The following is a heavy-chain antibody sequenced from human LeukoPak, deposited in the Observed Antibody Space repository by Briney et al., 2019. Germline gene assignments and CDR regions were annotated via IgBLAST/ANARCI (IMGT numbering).Heavy chain of an antibody. V-gene: IGHV4-59*08. CDR1: GGFINSYY. J-gene: IGHJ1*01. CDR2: IYYNGRT. D-gene: IGHD1-26*01. Sequence: PSETLSLTCTVSGGFINSYYWSWIRQPPGKGLEWIGYIYYNGRTNYTPSLKSRVTTSLDTSKNQFSLKLSSVTAADTAVYFCAGTVVGATRYFHHWGQGTLVTVSS. CDR3: AGTVVGATRYFHH.